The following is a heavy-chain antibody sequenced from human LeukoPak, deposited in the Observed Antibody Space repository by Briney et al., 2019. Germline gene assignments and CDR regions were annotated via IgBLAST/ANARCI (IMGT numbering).Heavy chain of an antibody. V-gene: IGHV4-34*01. CDR3: ARITVVTGSLDY. J-gene: IGHJ4*02. CDR1: GGSFSGYY. D-gene: IGHD4-23*01. CDR2: INHSGST. Sequence: SETLSLTCAVYGGSFSGYYWSWIRQPPGKGLEWIGEINHSGSTNYNPSLKSRVTISVDTSKNQFSLKLSSVTAADTAVYYCARITVVTGSLDYRGQGTLVTVSS.